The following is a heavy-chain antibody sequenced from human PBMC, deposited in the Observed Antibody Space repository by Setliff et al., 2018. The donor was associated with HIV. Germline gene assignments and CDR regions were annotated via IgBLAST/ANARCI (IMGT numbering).Heavy chain of an antibody. V-gene: IGHV4-4*09. CDR3: ATSPAGEILGSRPFYFDY. CDR1: GGSITRYY. D-gene: IGHD3-10*01. Sequence: PSETLSLTCTVSGGSITRYYWSWIRQSPGKGLEWIGYIYISGSTDYSPSLKSRVTISEDTSKNQFSLKMRSVTAADTAVYYCATSPAGEILGSRPFYFDYWGQGTLVTVSS. CDR2: IYISGST. J-gene: IGHJ4*02.